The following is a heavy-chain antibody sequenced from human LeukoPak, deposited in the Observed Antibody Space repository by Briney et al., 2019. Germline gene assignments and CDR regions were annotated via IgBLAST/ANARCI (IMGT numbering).Heavy chain of an antibody. CDR3: ARDGCTNGVCYYFDY. J-gene: IGHJ4*02. CDR1: GFTFSRYG. D-gene: IGHD2-8*01. V-gene: IGHV3-33*01. Sequence: GRSLRLSCAASGFTFSRYGMHWVRQAPGKGLGWVAVIWYDGSNKYYADSVKGRFTISRDNYKTTLHLQMNSLRAEDTAVYYCARDGCTNGVCYYFDYWGQGTLVTVSS. CDR2: IWYDGSNK.